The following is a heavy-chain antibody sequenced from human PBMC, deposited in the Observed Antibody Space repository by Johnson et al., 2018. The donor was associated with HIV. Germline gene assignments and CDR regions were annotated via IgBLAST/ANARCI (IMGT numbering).Heavy chain of an antibody. J-gene: IGHJ3*01. CDR3: ARVIPGNWVGGFDV. D-gene: IGHD7-27*01. V-gene: IGHV3-53*01. CDR1: GFTVSRNY. CDR2: IHSGGST. Sequence: VQLVESGGGLVQPGGSLRLSCAVFGFTVSRNYMSWVRQAPGKGMEWVSVIHSGGSTYYADSVKGRFTISRDNSKNTLYLQMNSLRAEDTAMYYCARVIPGNWVGGFDVWGQGTMVSVSS.